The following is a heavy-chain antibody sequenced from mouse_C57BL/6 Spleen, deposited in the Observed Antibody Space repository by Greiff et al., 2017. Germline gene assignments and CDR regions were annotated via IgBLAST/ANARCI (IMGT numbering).Heavy chain of an antibody. CDR1: GFNIKDYY. V-gene: IGHV14-2*01. CDR2: IDPEDGET. Sequence: VQLQQSGAELVKPGASVKLSCTASGFNIKDYYMHWVKQRTEQGLEWIGRIDPEDGETKYAPKFPGKATITADTSSNTAYLQLSSLTSEDTAVYYCARWDYDGPQLGAMDYWGQGTSVTVSS. J-gene: IGHJ4*01. CDR3: ARWDYDGPQLGAMDY. D-gene: IGHD2-4*01.